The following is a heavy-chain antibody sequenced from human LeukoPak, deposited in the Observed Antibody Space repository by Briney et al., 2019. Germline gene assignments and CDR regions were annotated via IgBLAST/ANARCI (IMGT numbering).Heavy chain of an antibody. J-gene: IGHJ4*02. CDR2: IRSKANSYAT. V-gene: IGHV3-73*01. D-gene: IGHD5-24*01. Sequence: GGSLRLSCAASGFTFSGSAMHWVRQASGKGLEWVGRIRSKANSYATAYAASVKGRFTISRDDSKNTAYLQMISLRAEDTAVYYCAKSGYNRFDYWGQGTLVTVSS. CDR1: GFTFSGSA. CDR3: AKSGYNRFDY.